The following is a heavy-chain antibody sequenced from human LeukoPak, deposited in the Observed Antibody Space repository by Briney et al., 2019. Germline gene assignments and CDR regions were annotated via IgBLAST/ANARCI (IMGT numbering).Heavy chain of an antibody. CDR2: VYYSGST. Sequence: PSETLSLTCTVSGGSITSYYWSWIRQPPGKGLEWIGYVYYSGSTKYNPSLKSRVTISVDTSKNQFSLKLSSVTAADTALYYCARADYESSGYYYFDYWGQGTLVTVSS. V-gene: IGHV4-59*01. CDR3: ARADYESSGYYYFDY. D-gene: IGHD3-22*01. J-gene: IGHJ4*02. CDR1: GGSITSYY.